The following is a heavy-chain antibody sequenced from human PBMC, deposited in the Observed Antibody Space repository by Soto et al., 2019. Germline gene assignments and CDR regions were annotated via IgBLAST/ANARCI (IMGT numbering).Heavy chain of an antibody. V-gene: IGHV3-7*01. CDR1: GFTFTSYW. CDR3: ASQRDLGDYDY. D-gene: IGHD4-17*01. Sequence: EVRVVESGGGLVQPGGSLRLSCVASGFTFTSYWMSWVRQAPGKGLEWVANVKQDGSVTYYVDSVRGRFIISRDNAKNSVYLQMSSLAAEDTAVYYCASQRDLGDYDYWGQGNLVTVSS. J-gene: IGHJ4*02. CDR2: VKQDGSVT.